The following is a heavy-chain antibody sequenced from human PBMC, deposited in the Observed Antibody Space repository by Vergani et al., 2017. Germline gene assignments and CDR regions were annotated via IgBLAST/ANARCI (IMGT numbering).Heavy chain of an antibody. CDR2: IRSKAYGGTT. J-gene: IGHJ6*02. Sequence: VQLVESGGGLVQPGRSLRLSCTASGFTFGDYAMSWFRQAPGKGLEWVGFIRSKAYGGTTEYAASVKGRFTISRDDSKSIAYLQMNSLKTEDTAVYYCTRGTVATTYSYYYYGMDVWGQGTTVTVSS. CDR3: TRGTVATTYSYYYYGMDV. D-gene: IGHD5-12*01. V-gene: IGHV3-49*03. CDR1: GFTFGDYA.